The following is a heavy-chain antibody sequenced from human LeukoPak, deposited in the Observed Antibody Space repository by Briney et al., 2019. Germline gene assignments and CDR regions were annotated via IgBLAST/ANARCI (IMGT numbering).Heavy chain of an antibody. D-gene: IGHD1-14*01. CDR3: ARGVEPLAANTLAY. Sequence: GGSLRLPCAASGFTVITNDMTWVRQAPGKGLEWVSVLYSDGNTKYADSVQGRFTISRDSSKNTLYLEMNSLSPDDTAVYYCARGVEPLAANTLAYWGQGTLVTVPS. CDR1: GFTVITND. CDR2: LYSDGNT. J-gene: IGHJ4*02. V-gene: IGHV3-53*01.